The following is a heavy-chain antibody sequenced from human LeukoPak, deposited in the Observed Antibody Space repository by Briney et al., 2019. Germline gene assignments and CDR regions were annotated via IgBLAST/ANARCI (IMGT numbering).Heavy chain of an antibody. CDR2: IYYSGST. Sequence: PSETLSLTCTVSGGSISSYYWSWIRQPPGKGLEWIGYIYYSGSTNYNPSLKSRVTISVDTSKNQFSLKLSSVTAADTAVYYCARERYYYDSSGYYYYGMDVWGQGTTVTVSS. V-gene: IGHV4-59*01. CDR1: GGSISSYY. D-gene: IGHD3-22*01. J-gene: IGHJ6*02. CDR3: ARERYYYDSSGYYYYGMDV.